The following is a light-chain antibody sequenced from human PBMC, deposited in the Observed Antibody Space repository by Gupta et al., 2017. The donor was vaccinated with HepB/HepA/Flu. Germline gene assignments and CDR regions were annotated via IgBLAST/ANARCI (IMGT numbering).Light chain of an antibody. CDR3: SSYTSSSTKV. CDR2: DVS. J-gene: IGLJ2*01. V-gene: IGLV2-14*03. CDR1: RSDVGGYNY. Sequence: QSALPQPASMSGSPGQSITISCTGTRSDVGGYNYVSWYQQHPGKAPKLMVYDVSNRPSGVSNRFSGSKSGNTASLTISGLQDEDEADYYCSSYTSSSTKVFGGGTKLTVL.